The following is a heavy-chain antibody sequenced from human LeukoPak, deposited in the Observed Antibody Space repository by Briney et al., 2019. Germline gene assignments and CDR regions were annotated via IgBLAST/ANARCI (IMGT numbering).Heavy chain of an antibody. D-gene: IGHD1-14*01. Sequence: ASVKVSCKASGYSFTCYYMHWVRQAPGQGLEWMGSINPNSGGTNYAQKFQGRVTMTRDTSISTAYMELSRLRPDDTAVYYCAREPVLAGDYYYYGMDVWGQGTTVTVSS. V-gene: IGHV1-2*02. J-gene: IGHJ6*02. CDR2: INPNSGGT. CDR1: GYSFTCYY. CDR3: AREPVLAGDYYYYGMDV.